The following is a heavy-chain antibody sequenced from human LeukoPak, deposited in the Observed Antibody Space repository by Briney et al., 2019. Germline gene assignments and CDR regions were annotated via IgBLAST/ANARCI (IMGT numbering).Heavy chain of an antibody. V-gene: IGHV3-21*01. CDR1: GFTFRTYS. CDR2: ISSSSTYI. Sequence: GGSLRLSCAASGFTFRTYSMIWVRQAPGKGLEWVSGISSSSTYIFYADSVKGRFTISRDNAKDSLDLQMNSLRAEDTAVYYCVRDKGAVAGSAIFDYWGQGTLVIVSS. CDR3: VRDKGAVAGSAIFDY. D-gene: IGHD6-19*01. J-gene: IGHJ4*02.